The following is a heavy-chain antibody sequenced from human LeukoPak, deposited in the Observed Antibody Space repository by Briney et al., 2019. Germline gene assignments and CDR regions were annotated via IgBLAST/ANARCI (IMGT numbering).Heavy chain of an antibody. D-gene: IGHD6-13*01. CDR2: ISAYNGNT. J-gene: IGHJ3*02. CDR1: GYTFTSYG. Sequence: ASVKVSCKASGYTFTSYGISWVRQAPGQGLEWMGWISAYNGNTNYAQKLQGRVTITADKSTSTAYMELSSLRSEDTAVYYCARSVAAAGGFAFDIWGQGTMVTVSS. V-gene: IGHV1-18*01. CDR3: ARSVAAAGGFAFDI.